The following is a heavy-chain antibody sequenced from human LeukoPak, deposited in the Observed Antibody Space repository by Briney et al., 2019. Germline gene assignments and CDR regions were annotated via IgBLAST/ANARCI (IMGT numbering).Heavy chain of an antibody. CDR1: GFNLGGNA. CDR2: IEGSNDNT. CDR3: AKDIVRWFCDY. V-gene: IGHV3-23*01. J-gene: IGHJ4*02. D-gene: IGHD1-26*01. Sequence: PGGSLRLSCAASGFNLGGNAMAWVRQAPGKGLEWVSAIEGSNDNTHYADSVRGRVTVSRDTSKSTQFMQMNSPRAEETATSFFAKDIVRWFCDYWGQGALVTVSS.